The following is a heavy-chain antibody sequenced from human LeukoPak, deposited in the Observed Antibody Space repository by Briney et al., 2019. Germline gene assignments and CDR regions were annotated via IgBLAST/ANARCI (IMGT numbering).Heavy chain of an antibody. V-gene: IGHV3-23*01. CDR1: GFTFSGYA. CDR3: AKDPAAGGYSLY. CDR2: ISGCGGST. D-gene: IGHD5-18*01. Sequence: GGSLRLSCAASGFTFSGYAMSWVRQAPGKGLEWVSAISGCGGSTYYADSVKGRFTISRDNSKNTLYLQMNSLRAEDTAVYYCAKDPAAGGYSLYWGQGTLVTVSS. J-gene: IGHJ4*02.